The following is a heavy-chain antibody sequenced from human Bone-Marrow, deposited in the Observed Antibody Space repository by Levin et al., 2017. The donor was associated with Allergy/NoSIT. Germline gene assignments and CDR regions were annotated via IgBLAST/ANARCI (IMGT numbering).Heavy chain of an antibody. J-gene: IGHJ4*02. V-gene: IGHV4-30-4*01. D-gene: IGHD3-10*01. CDR1: GGSISSGDYS. CDR2: IYYSGST. Sequence: SQTLSLTCIVSGGSISSGDYSWNWIRQPPGKGLEWIGYIYYSGSTYYNPSLKSRVTISVDTSKNQFSLKLSSVTAADTAVYYCARGKVYYFGSGSPDYWGQGTLVTVSS. CDR3: ARGKVYYFGSGSPDY.